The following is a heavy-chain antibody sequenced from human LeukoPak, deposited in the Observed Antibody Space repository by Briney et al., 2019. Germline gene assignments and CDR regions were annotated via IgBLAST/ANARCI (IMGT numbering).Heavy chain of an antibody. D-gene: IGHD2-15*01. CDR2: ILPIFGTT. Sequence: SVKVSCKASGYSFVLYGISWVRQAPGQGLEWMGGILPIFGTTNYAQKFQARVTITADESTSTAYMEMSSLRSEDTAVYYCGRVSCGGNCYSLIGTFDIWGQGTMVTVSS. J-gene: IGHJ3*02. CDR3: GRVSCGGNCYSLIGTFDI. CDR1: GYSFVLYG. V-gene: IGHV1-69*13.